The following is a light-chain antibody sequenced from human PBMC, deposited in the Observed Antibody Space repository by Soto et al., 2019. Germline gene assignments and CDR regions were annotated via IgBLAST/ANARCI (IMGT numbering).Light chain of an antibody. V-gene: IGKV3-11*01. J-gene: IGKJ5*01. CDR2: DST. Sequence: VLTHAPATLSLSPGEIATLSFGASQSIHTSLAWYQQKPGQPPRLVVYDSTLRANGVPDRFGGSRSGTEFTLTINNLEPEDFAVYYCQQRNVWPPITFGQGTRLEIK. CDR3: QQRNVWPPIT. CDR1: QSIHTS.